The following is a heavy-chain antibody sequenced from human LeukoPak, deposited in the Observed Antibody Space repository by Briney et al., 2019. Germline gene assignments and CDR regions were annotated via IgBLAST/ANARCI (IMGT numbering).Heavy chain of an antibody. CDR2: IYYSGST. CDR3: ARERNTVTAYYYYYYMDV. J-gene: IGHJ6*03. D-gene: IGHD4-11*01. Sequence: SETLSLTCTVSGGSISSSSYYWGWIRQPPGKGLEWIGSIYYSGSTYYNPSLKSRVTISVDTSKNQFSLKLSSVTAADTAVYYCARERNTVTAYYYYYYMDVWGKGTTVTVSS. CDR1: GGSISSSSYY. V-gene: IGHV4-39*07.